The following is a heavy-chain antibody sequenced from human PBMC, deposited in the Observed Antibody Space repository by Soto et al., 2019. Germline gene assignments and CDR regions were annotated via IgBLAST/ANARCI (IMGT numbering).Heavy chain of an antibody. CDR3: ARDTYYYGSGSYGP. CDR1: GFTFSSYS. V-gene: IGHV3-21*01. J-gene: IGHJ5*02. D-gene: IGHD3-10*01. CDR2: ISSSSSYI. Sequence: EVQLVESGGGLVKPGGSLRLSCAASGFTFSSYSMNWVRQAPGKGLEWVSSISSSSSYIYYADSVKGRFTISRDNAKNSLDLQMNCLRAEDTAVYYCARDTYYYGSGSYGPWGQGTLVTVSS.